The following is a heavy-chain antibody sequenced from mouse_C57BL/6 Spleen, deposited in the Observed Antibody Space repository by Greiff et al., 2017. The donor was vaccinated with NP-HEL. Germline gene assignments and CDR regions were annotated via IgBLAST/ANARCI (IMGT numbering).Heavy chain of an antibody. Sequence: QVQLQQPGTELVKPGASVKLSCKASGYTFTSYWMHWVKQRPGQGLEWIGNINPSNGGTNYNEKFKSKATLTVYKSSSTAYMQLSSLTSEDSAVYYCARGPYDSLYYYAMDYWGQGTSVTVSS. V-gene: IGHV1-53*01. CDR3: ARGPYDSLYYYAMDY. J-gene: IGHJ4*01. CDR1: GYTFTSYW. D-gene: IGHD2-12*01. CDR2: INPSNGGT.